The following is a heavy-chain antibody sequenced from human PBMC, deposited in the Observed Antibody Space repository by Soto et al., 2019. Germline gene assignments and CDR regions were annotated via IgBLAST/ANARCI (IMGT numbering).Heavy chain of an antibody. CDR1: GFTFSSYA. V-gene: IGHV3-30-3*01. J-gene: IGHJ6*02. CDR3: ARGGVGAPRYSYYGMDV. Sequence: PGGSLRLSCAASGFTFSSYAMHWVRQAPGKGLEWVAVISYDGSNKYYADSVKGRFTISRDNSKNTLYLQMNSLRAEDTAVYYCARGGVGAPRYSYYGMDVWGQGTTVTVSS. CDR2: ISYDGSNK. D-gene: IGHD1-26*01.